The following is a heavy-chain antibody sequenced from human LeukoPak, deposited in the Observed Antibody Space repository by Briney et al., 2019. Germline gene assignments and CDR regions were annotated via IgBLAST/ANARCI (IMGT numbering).Heavy chain of an antibody. V-gene: IGHV1-69-2*01. CDR3: ARPVLTGDFGDAFDI. Sequence: ASVKVSCKVSGYTFTDYYMHWVQQAPGKGLEWMGLVDPEDGETIYAEKFQGRVTITADTSTDTAYMELSSLRSEDTAVYYCARPVLTGDFGDAFDIWGQGTMVTVSS. J-gene: IGHJ3*02. CDR2: VDPEDGET. CDR1: GYTFTDYY. D-gene: IGHD7-27*01.